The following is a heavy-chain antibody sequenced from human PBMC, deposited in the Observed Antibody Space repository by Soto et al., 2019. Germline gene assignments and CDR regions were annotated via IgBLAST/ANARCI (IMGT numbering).Heavy chain of an antibody. V-gene: IGHV1-69*13. J-gene: IGHJ6*02. CDR1: GGTFSSYA. D-gene: IGHD2-2*01. Sequence: GASVKVSCKASGGTFSSYAISWVRQAPGQGLEWMGGIIPIFGTANYAQKFQGRVTITADESTSTAYMELSSLRSEGTAVYYCARDYSVPLSGPRLDCSSTSCYVRYGTDVWGQGTTVTVSS. CDR2: IIPIFGTA. CDR3: ARDYSVPLSGPRLDCSSTSCYVRYGTDV.